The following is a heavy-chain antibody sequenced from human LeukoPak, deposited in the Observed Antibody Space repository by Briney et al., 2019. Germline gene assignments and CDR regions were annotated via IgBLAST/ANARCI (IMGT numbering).Heavy chain of an antibody. CDR3: ARDRNYGAYFDY. CDR1: GFTSSDYC. J-gene: IGHJ4*02. D-gene: IGHD3-10*01. Sequence: GGSLRLSCEASGFTSSDYCMLWIRQAPGKGLEWVSYISKSGSTIYYADSVKGRFTISRDNAKNTLHLQMNSLRADDTAVYYCARDRNYGAYFDYWGQGTLVTVSS. CDR2: ISKSGSTI. V-gene: IGHV3-11*01.